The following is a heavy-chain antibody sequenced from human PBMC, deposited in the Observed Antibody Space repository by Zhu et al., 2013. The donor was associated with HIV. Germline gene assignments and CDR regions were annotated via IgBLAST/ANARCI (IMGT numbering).Heavy chain of an antibody. CDR1: GYKFTDYY. D-gene: IGHD2-2*01. CDR3: ARERIGCSGSSCYFDS. CDR2: INPNSGDT. V-gene: IGHV1-2*02. J-gene: IGHJ5*01. Sequence: QVQLVQSGAEVKKPGASVKVSCQGSGYKFTDYYIHWVRQAPGQGLEWMGWINPNSGDTKYAQKFQGRVTMTRGTSINTVSLELTRLKLDDTAVYSCARERIGCSGSSCYFDSWGQGTLVTVSS.